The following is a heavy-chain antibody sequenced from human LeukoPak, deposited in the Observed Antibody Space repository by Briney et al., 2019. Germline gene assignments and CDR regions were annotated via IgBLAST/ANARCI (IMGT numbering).Heavy chain of an antibody. Sequence: PGGSLRLSCVASGFTFSGYWMIWVRQAPGKGLEWLANINEDGSEANYVASVNGRFSMSSDNAKKSVYLQMNSLGAEDTAVYYCAREKYGRVRIFYYYGIDVWGKGTTVTVSS. V-gene: IGHV3-7*03. D-gene: IGHD3-10*02. J-gene: IGHJ6*04. CDR2: INEDGSEA. CDR3: AREKYGRVRIFYYYGIDV. CDR1: GFTFSGYW.